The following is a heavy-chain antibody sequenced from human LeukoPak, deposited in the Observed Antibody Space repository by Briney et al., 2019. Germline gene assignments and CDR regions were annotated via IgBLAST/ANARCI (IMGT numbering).Heavy chain of an antibody. D-gene: IGHD1-26*01. CDR1: GFTFSSYW. Sequence: GGSLRLSCVASGFTFSSYWMSWVRQTPGKGLEWVANIKQDGSEKNYIDSVKGRFTISRDNAKNSLYLQMNSLRAEDTAVYYCARFRNRIEWGARGRYYFDYWGQGTLVTVSS. J-gene: IGHJ4*02. CDR2: IKQDGSEK. CDR3: ARFRNRIEWGARGRYYFDY. V-gene: IGHV3-7*01.